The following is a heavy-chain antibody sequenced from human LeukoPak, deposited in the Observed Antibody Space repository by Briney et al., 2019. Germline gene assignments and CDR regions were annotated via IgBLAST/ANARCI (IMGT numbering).Heavy chain of an antibody. J-gene: IGHJ4*02. CDR1: GGSISSYY. CDR3: VRGVYIAAAQYGY. CDR2: VYYSGTT. Sequence: SETLSLTCTVSGGSISSYYWSWIRQPPGKGLEWIGYVYYSGTTNYNPSLKSRVTISVDTSKNQFSLKLSSVTAADTAVYYCVRGVYIAAAQYGYWGQGTLVTVSS. D-gene: IGHD6-13*01. V-gene: IGHV4-59*01.